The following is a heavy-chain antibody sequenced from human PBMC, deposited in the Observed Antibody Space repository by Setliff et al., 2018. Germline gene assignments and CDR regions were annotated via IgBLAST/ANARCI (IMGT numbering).Heavy chain of an antibody. CDR2: INPNSGGT. V-gene: IGHV1-2*02. D-gene: IGHD3-3*01. CDR3: ARVTGFSYMDV. J-gene: IGHJ6*03. Sequence: ASVKVSCKASGYTFTGYYMHWVRQAPGQGLEWMGWINPNSGGTNYAQKFQGRVTMTRDTFISTAYMELSRLSSVTAADTAVYFCARVTGFSYMDVWGKGTTVTVSS. CDR1: GYTFTGYY.